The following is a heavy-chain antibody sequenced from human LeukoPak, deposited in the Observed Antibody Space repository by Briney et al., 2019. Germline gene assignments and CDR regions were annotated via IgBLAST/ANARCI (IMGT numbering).Heavy chain of an antibody. CDR3: ARGGSLYGQWLVQYFQH. D-gene: IGHD6-19*01. CDR1: GDSINSYY. V-gene: IGHV4-59*01. CDR2: IYYSGST. J-gene: IGHJ1*01. Sequence: SETLSLTCTVSGDSINSYYWSWIRQPPGKGLEWIGYIYYSGSTNYNPSLKSRVTISVDTSKNQFSLKLSSVTAADTAVYYCARGGSLYGQWLVQYFQHWGQGTLVTVSS.